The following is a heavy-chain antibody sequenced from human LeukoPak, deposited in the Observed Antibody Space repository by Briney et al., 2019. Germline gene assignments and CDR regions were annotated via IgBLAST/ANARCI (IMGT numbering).Heavy chain of an antibody. CDR3: ARGGFFYDSSGYYLDY. V-gene: IGHV1-2*02. CDR1: GYTFTGYY. D-gene: IGHD3-22*01. J-gene: IGHJ4*02. Sequence: ASVKVSCKASGYTFTGYYMHWVRQAPGQGLEWMGWINPNSGGTNYAQKFQGRVTMTRDTSISTAYMELSRLRSDDTAVYYYARGGFFYDSSGYYLDYWGQGTLVTVSS. CDR2: INPNSGGT.